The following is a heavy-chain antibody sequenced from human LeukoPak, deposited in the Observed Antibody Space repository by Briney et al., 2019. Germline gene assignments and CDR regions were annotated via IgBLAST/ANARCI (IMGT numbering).Heavy chain of an antibody. V-gene: IGHV3-7*01. CDR2: IKQDGSEK. Sequence: GGSLRLSCVASGFTLSTYWVTWVRQAPGKGLEWVGNIKQDGSEKYFMDSVEGRFTISRDDAKNSVYLQMNSLRVEDTAVYYCARDFRFHDDYWGQGTLVTVSS. CDR3: ARDFRFHDDY. CDR1: GFTLSTYW. J-gene: IGHJ4*02.